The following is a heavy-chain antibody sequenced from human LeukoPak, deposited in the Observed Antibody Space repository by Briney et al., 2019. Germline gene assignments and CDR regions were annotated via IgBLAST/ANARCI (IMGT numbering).Heavy chain of an antibody. J-gene: IGHJ3*02. V-gene: IGHV4-61*02. CDR3: ARTTGSTVYLDAFDI. D-gene: IGHD1-7*01. Sequence: SETLXLTCTVSGGSISSGSYYWSWIRQPAGKGLEWIGRIYTSGSTNYNPSLKSRVTISVDTSKNQLSLKLSSVTAADTAVYYCARTTGSTVYLDAFDIWGQWTMVTVSS. CDR2: IYTSGST. CDR1: GGSISSGSYY.